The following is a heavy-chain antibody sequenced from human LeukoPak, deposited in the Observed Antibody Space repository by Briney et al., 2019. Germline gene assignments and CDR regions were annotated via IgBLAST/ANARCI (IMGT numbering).Heavy chain of an antibody. CDR2: ISGSGGST. D-gene: IGHD2-15*01. CDR3: AEGSPLGYCSGGSCYPRY. V-gene: IGHV3-23*01. CDR1: GFTFSSYA. Sequence: QPGASLRLSCAASGFTFSSYAMTWVRQAPGKGLEWVSVISGSGGSTYYADSVKGRFTVSRDNSKNTLYLQVSRLRAEDTAVYYCAEGSPLGYCSGGSCYPRYWGQGTLVTVSS. J-gene: IGHJ4*02.